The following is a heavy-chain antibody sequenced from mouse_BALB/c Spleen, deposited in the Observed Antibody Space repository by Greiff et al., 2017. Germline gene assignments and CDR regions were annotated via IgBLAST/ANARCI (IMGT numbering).Heavy chain of an antibody. Sequence: QVQLQQSGAVLARPGASVKMSCKASGYTFTSYTMHWVKQRPGQGLEWIGYINPSSGYTNYNQKFKDKATMTADKSSSTAYMQLSSLTSEDSAVYYCARRTYGYDEDDWGQGTSVTVSS. D-gene: IGHD2-2*01. J-gene: IGHJ4*01. CDR1: GYTFTSYT. CDR3: ARRTYGYDEDD. V-gene: IGHV1-4*01. CDR2: INPSSGYT.